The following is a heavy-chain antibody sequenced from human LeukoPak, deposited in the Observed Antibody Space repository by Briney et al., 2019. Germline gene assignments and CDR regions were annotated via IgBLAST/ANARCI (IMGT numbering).Heavy chain of an antibody. J-gene: IGHJ4*02. D-gene: IGHD6-19*01. CDR3: AKVDYSSGWYGFFDS. CDR2: ISYHGSDK. CDR1: GFTFNSYG. V-gene: IGHV3-30*18. Sequence: GRSLRLSCTASGFTFNSYGMHWVRQAPGKRLEWVAFISYHGSDKYYADSVKGRFTISRDNSKNTLDLQMNNLRAEDTAMYYCAKVDYSSGWYGFFDSWGQGTLVTVSS.